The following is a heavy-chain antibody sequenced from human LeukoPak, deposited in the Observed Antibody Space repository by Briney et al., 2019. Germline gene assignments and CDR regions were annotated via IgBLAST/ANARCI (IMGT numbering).Heavy chain of an antibody. D-gene: IGHD6-19*01. CDR3: SAQPEALAGGLHY. J-gene: IGHJ4*02. V-gene: IGHV3-23*01. Sequence: GGSLRLSCAVSGFTFSSHSMTWVRQAPGRGLDWVSTISPSGGSTFYADSVKGLFAVPRDIFRNTLYLQMNTLRAEDTAVYYCSAQPEALAGGLHYWGQGALVTVSS. CDR1: GFTFSSHS. CDR2: ISPSGGST.